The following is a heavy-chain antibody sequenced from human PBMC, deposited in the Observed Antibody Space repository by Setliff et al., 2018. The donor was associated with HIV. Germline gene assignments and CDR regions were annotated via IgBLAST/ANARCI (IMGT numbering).Heavy chain of an antibody. Sequence: ASVKVSCKASGYSFTSYYIHWVRQAPGQGLEWMGIINPSGGSTSYAQKFQGRVTMTRDTSTSTAYMELRSLRSDDSAVYYCARDDYGDYVGDYWGQGTLVTVSS. J-gene: IGHJ4*02. V-gene: IGHV1-46*01. CDR2: INPSGGST. CDR3: ARDDYGDYVGDY. D-gene: IGHD4-17*01. CDR1: GYSFTSYY.